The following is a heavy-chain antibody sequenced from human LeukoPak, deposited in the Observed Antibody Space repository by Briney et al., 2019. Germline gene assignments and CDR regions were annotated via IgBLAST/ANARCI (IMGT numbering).Heavy chain of an antibody. D-gene: IGHD3-3*01. Sequence: SETLSLTCTVSGGSISGSYWSWIRQPPGKGLEWIGEINHSGSTNYNPSLKSRVTISVDTSKNQFSLKLSSVTAADTAVYYCARGRYYEFWSGARVYFDYWGQGTLVTVSS. J-gene: IGHJ4*02. CDR1: GGSISGSY. CDR3: ARGRYYEFWSGARVYFDY. CDR2: INHSGST. V-gene: IGHV4-34*01.